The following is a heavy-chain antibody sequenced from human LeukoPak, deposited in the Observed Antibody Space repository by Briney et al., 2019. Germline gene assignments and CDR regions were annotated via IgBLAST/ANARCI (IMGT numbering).Heavy chain of an antibody. D-gene: IGHD1/OR15-1a*01. Sequence: GGSLRLSCVASGFTFSYYSMNWARQAPGKGLEWVASIWHDGNRKYHADSVEGRFTISRDNSKNTVYVQMNSLRADDTAVYYCTRAAGITGTSRDNWFDPWGQGTLVIVSS. CDR3: TRAAGITGTSRDNWFDP. CDR1: GFTFSYYS. CDR2: IWHDGNRK. J-gene: IGHJ5*02. V-gene: IGHV3-33*08.